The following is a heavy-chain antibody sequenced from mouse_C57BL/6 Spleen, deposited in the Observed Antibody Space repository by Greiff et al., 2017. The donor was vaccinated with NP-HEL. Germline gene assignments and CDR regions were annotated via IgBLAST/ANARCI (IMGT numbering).Heavy chain of an antibody. D-gene: IGHD2-4*01. CDR2: IFPGSGST. J-gene: IGHJ3*01. CDR3: ARGGEYDYDPAWFAY. V-gene: IGHV1-75*01. CDR1: GYTFTDYY. Sequence: VKVVESGPELVKPGASVKISCKASGYTFTDYYINWVKQRPGQGLEWIGWIFPGSGSTYYNEKFKGKATLTVDKSSSTAYMLLSSLTSEDSAVYFCARGGEYDYDPAWFAYWGQGTLVTVSA.